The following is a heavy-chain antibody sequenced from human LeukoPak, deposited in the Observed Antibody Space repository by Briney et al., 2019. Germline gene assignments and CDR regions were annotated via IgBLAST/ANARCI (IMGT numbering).Heavy chain of an antibody. V-gene: IGHV4-34*01. J-gene: IGHJ4*02. CDR2: INHSGST. Sequence: TSETLSLTCAVYGGSFSGYYWSWIRQPPGKGLEWIGEINHSGSTNYNPSLKSRVTISVDTSKNQFSLKLSSVTAADTAVYYCAKRGYFDCWGQGTLVTVSS. CDR1: GGSFSGYY. CDR3: AKRGYFDC.